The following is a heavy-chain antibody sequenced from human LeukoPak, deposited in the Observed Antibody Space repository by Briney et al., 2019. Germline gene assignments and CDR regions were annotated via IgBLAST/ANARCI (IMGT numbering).Heavy chain of an antibody. D-gene: IGHD6-13*01. V-gene: IGHV4-4*02. CDR3: ARAHSSSWYLYYYYMDV. CDR1: GGSISSSNW. CDR2: IYHSGST. Sequence: SETLSLTCAVSGGSISSSNWWSWIRQPPGKGLEWIGEIYHSGSTNYNPSLKSRVTISVDKSKNEFSLKLSSVTAADTAVYYCARAHSSSWYLYYYYMDVWGKGTTVTVSS. J-gene: IGHJ6*03.